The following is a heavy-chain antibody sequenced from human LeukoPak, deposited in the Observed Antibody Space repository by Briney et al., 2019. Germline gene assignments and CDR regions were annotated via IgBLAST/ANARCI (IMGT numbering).Heavy chain of an antibody. V-gene: IGHV4-59*12. CDR2: IYYGGST. J-gene: IGHJ2*01. Sequence: SETLSLTCTVSGGSISSYYWSWIRQPPGKGLEWIGYIYYGGSTNYNPSLKSRVTISVDTSKNQFSLKLSSVTAADTAVYYCARDERSGCSSTSCLGYFDLWGRGTLVTVSS. CDR1: GGSISSYY. D-gene: IGHD2-2*01. CDR3: ARDERSGCSSTSCLGYFDL.